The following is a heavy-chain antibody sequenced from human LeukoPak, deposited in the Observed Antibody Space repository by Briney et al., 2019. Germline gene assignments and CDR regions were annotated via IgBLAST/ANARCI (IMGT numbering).Heavy chain of an antibody. V-gene: IGHV3-30*02. CDR1: GFTFSSYG. CDR2: IRYDGSNK. Sequence: PGGSLRLSCAASGFTFSSYGMHWVRQAPGKGLERVAFIRYDGSNKYYADSVKGRFTISRDNSKNALYLQMNSLRAEDTAVYYCRIVGATDDAFDIWGQGTMVTVSS. CDR3: RIVGATDDAFDI. D-gene: IGHD1-26*01. J-gene: IGHJ3*02.